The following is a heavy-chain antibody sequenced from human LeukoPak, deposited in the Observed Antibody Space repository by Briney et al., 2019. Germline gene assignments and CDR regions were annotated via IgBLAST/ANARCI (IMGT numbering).Heavy chain of an antibody. Sequence: QSGGSLRLSCAASGVTLSDHHMDWVRQASGKGLEWVGRTRNKAKSYTTEYAASVKGRFTISRDDSKNSLYLQMNSLKTEDTAVYYCARDGGKGDHSAFDIWGQGTVVTVSS. CDR3: ARDGGKGDHSAFDI. D-gene: IGHD3-16*01. V-gene: IGHV3-72*01. J-gene: IGHJ3*02. CDR1: GVTLSDHH. CDR2: TRNKAKSYTT.